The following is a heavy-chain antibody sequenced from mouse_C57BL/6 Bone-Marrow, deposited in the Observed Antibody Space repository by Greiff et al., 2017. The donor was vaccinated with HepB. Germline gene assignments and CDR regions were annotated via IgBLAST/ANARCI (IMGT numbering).Heavy chain of an antibody. CDR1: GYTFTSYW. Sequence: QVQLQQPGAELVKPGASVKMSCKASGYTFTSYWITWVKQRPGQGLEWIGDLYPGSGSTNYNEKFKSKATLTVDTSSSTAYMRLSSLTSEDSAVYYCARSGYYGSWYFDVWGTGTTVTVSS. V-gene: IGHV1-55*01. D-gene: IGHD1-1*01. CDR2: LYPGSGST. CDR3: ARSGYYGSWYFDV. J-gene: IGHJ1*03.